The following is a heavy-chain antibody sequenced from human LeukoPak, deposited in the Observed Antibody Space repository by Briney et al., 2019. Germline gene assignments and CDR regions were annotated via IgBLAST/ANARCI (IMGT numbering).Heavy chain of an antibody. CDR3: ARVGGKVDY. J-gene: IGHJ4*02. V-gene: IGHV3-21*01. CDR2: ISSGSSYI. CDR1: GFTFSSYS. Sequence: GGSLTLSCAASGFTFSSYSMNWVRQPPAKGLEWVSSISSGSSYIYYADSVKGRFTISRDNAKNSLYLQMNSLRAEVTAVYYCARVGGKVDYWGQGTLVTVS. D-gene: IGHD4-23*01.